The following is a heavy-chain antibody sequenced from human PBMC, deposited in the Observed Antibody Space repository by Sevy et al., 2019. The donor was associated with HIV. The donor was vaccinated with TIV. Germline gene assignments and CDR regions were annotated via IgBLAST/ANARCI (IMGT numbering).Heavy chain of an antibody. CDR3: EKRERSYYDSSGNYDAFDV. CDR1: GFDFSTYD. D-gene: IGHD3-22*01. Sequence: GGSLRLSCAASGFDFSTYDMHWVRQAPGKGLEWVAFISFDGSDKWYGDSVKGRFTISRDNSKNTLYVQMNTLRDEDTAVYYCEKRERSYYDSSGNYDAFDVWGQGTLVTVSS. CDR2: ISFDGSDK. V-gene: IGHV3-33*03. J-gene: IGHJ3*01.